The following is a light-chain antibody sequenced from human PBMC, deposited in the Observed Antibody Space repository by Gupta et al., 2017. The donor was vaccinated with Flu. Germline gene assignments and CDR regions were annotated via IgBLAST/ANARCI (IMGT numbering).Light chain of an antibody. CDR2: DAS. V-gene: IGKV3-11*01. J-gene: IGKJ4*01. CDR3: QQRSTWLT. CDR1: QSVSSY. Sequence: EIVLTQSPATLSLSPGERATLSCRASQSVSSYLAWYQQKPGQAPRLLIYDASNRATGIPDRFSGSGSGTDFTLTSSRRETEDFAVYYWQQRSTWLTFGGGTKVEIK.